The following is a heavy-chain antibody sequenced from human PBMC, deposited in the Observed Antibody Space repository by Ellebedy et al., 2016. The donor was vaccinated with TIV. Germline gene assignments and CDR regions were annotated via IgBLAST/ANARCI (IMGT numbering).Heavy chain of an antibody. CDR1: GYSISSGYY. CDR3: ARDLPGWEVRGVIRPA. V-gene: IGHV4-38-2*02. D-gene: IGHD3-10*01. CDR2: IYHSGST. Sequence: SETLSLTXTVSGYSISSGYYWGWIRQPPGKGLEWIGSIYHSGSTYYNPSLKSRVTISVDTSKNQFSLKLSSVTAADTAVYYCARDLPGWEVRGVIRPAWGQGTLVTVSS. J-gene: IGHJ4*02.